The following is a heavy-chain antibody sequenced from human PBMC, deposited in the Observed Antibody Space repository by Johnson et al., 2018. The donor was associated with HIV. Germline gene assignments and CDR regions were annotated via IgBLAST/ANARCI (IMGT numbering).Heavy chain of an antibody. D-gene: IGHD2-2*02. CDR3: AKGSTSCYNAFDI. CDR2: ISGSGGST. CDR1: GFTFSNSA. J-gene: IGHJ3*02. V-gene: IGHV3-23*04. Sequence: VQLVESGGGVVQPGRALRLSCAASGFTFSNSAMHWVRQAPGKGLEWVSAISGSGGSTYYADSVKGRFTISRDNSKNTLYLQMNSLRAEDTAVYYCAKGSTSCYNAFDIWGQGTMVTVSS.